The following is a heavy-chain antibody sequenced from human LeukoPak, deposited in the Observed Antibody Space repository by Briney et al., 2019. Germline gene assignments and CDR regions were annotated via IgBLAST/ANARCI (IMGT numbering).Heavy chain of an antibody. CDR2: IYTSGST. Sequence: PSETLSLTCTVSGGSISSYYWSWIRQPPGKGLEWIGYIYTSGSTNYNPSLKSRVTISVDTSKNQFSLKLSSVTAAGTAVYYCARHRREYYDFWSGYPYYFDYWGQGTLVTVSS. J-gene: IGHJ4*02. CDR3: ARHRREYYDFWSGYPYYFDY. CDR1: GGSISSYY. V-gene: IGHV4-4*09. D-gene: IGHD3-3*01.